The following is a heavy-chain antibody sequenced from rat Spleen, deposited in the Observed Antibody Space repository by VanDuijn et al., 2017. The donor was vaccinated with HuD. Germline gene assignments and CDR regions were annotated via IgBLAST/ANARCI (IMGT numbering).Heavy chain of an antibody. CDR3: ARRHYGYTDYFDY. CDR1: GFTFSHYD. V-gene: IGHV5-25*01. CDR2: LSYDGSKT. J-gene: IGHJ2*01. Sequence: EVQLVESGGGLVQPGRSMKLSCAASGFTFSHYDMAWVRQTPKKGLEWVAFLSYDGSKTFYRDSVKGRFTVSRENAKSTLYFLMDSLRSEDTATYYCARRHYGYTDYFDYWGQGVMVTVSS. D-gene: IGHD1-9*01.